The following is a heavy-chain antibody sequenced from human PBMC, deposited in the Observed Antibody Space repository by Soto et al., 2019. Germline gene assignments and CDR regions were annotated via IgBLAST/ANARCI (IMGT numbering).Heavy chain of an antibody. V-gene: IGHV4-39*07. CDR3: ARFNLPGRWELLGSWFDP. CDR1: GGSISSCSYY. CDR2: IYYSGST. J-gene: IGHJ5*02. Sequence: PSETLSLTCTVSGGSISSCSYYWGWIRQPPGKGLEWIGSIYYSGSTYYNPSLKSRVTISVDTSKNQFSLKLSSVTAADTAVYYCARFNLPGRWELLGSWFDPWGQGTLVTVS. D-gene: IGHD1-26*01.